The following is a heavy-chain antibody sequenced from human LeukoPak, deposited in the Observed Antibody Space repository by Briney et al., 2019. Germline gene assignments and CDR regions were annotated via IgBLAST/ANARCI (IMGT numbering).Heavy chain of an antibody. CDR3: ARGPRSKYGSGSYLD. V-gene: IGHV1-18*04. D-gene: IGHD3-10*01. J-gene: IGHJ4*02. Sequence: ASVKVSCKASGYTFTGYYMHWVRQAPGQGLEWMGWISAYNGNTNYAQKLQGRVTMTTDTSTSTAYMELRSLRSDDTAVYYCARGPRSKYGSGSYLDWGQGTLVTVSS. CDR1: GYTFTGYY. CDR2: ISAYNGNT.